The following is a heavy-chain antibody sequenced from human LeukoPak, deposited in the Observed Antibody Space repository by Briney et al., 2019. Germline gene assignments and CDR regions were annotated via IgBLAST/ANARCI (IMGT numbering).Heavy chain of an antibody. V-gene: IGHV3-74*01. CDR2: INNDGSSA. CDR3: ARDDSRGFAY. Sequence: GRSLRLSCAASGFTFSSYWMHWVRQVPGKGLMWVSRINNDGSSATYADSVKGRFTISRDNAKNTLYLQINSLRAEDTAVYYCARDDSRGFAYWGQGTLVTVSS. J-gene: IGHJ4*02. CDR1: GFTFSSYW. D-gene: IGHD2-21*01.